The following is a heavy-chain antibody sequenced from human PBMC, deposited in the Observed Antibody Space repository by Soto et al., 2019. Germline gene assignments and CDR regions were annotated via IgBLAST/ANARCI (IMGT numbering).Heavy chain of an antibody. J-gene: IGHJ6*03. CDR3: ARDHITYYDILTGYYVAPSYMDG. Sequence: GGSLRLSCAASGFTFSSYSMNWVRQAPGKGLEWVSSISSSSSYIYYADSVKGRFTISRDNAKNSLYLQMNSLRAEDTAVYYCARDHITYYDILTGYYVAPSYMDGSGKGIMVTGSS. D-gene: IGHD3-9*01. CDR1: GFTFSSYS. V-gene: IGHV3-21*01. CDR2: ISSSSSYI.